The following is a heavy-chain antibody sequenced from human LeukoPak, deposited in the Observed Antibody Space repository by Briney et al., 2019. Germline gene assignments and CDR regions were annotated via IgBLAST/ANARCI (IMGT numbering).Heavy chain of an antibody. V-gene: IGHV4-59*08. D-gene: IGHD2-8*02. Sequence: PSETVSLTCTVSGGSLSSYYWSWIRQPPGRGLEWIGHINDGGSTNYNPSLKSRVTISLDASKNQFSPKLSSVTAADTAVYYCTRHPTATGGSDYWGQGTLVTVSS. CDR2: INDGGST. J-gene: IGHJ4*02. CDR3: TRHPTATGGSDY. CDR1: GGSLSSYY.